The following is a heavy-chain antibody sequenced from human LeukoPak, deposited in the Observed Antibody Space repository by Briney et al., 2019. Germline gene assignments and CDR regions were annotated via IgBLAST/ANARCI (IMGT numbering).Heavy chain of an antibody. Sequence: GGSLRLSCAASGFTVSSNYMSWVRQAPGKGLEWVSVISGSGGSTYYADSVKGRFTISRDNSKNTLYLQMNSLRAEDTAVYYCAKCYSNYVSLWFDPWGQGTLVTVSS. V-gene: IGHV3-23*01. D-gene: IGHD4-11*01. CDR2: ISGSGGST. J-gene: IGHJ5*02. CDR1: GFTVSSNY. CDR3: AKCYSNYVSLWFDP.